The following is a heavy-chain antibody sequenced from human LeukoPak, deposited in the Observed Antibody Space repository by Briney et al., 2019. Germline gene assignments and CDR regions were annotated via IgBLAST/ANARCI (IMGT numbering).Heavy chain of an antibody. CDR1: GFTFSTYA. D-gene: IGHD5-24*01. J-gene: IGHJ4*02. Sequence: GGSLRLPCATSGFTFSTYAMSWVRQAPGKGLEWVSLISGSGSGTHYADSVKGRFTISRDNSKNMLYLHMNTLRADDTAVYYCARSGTEDGYNIYFDHWGQGTLVTVSS. CDR2: ISGSGSGT. V-gene: IGHV3-23*01. CDR3: ARSGTEDGYNIYFDH.